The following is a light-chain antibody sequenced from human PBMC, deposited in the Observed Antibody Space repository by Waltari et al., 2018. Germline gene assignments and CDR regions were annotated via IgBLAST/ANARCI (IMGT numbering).Light chain of an antibody. CDR1: QRLTKNY. CDR3: QQYGSSVMYT. Sequence: VLTQSPGTLSLSPGESATLSCRASQRLTKNYLAWYQQKPGQPPKLLIYGASSRAAGIPDRFSGRGAGTDFTLTISRLDPEDFAIYYCQQYGSSVMYTFGQGTKLEIK. J-gene: IGKJ2*01. V-gene: IGKV3-20*01. CDR2: GAS.